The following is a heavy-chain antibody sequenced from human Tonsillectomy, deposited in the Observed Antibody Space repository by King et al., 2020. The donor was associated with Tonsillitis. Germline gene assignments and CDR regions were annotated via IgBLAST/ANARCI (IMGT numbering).Heavy chain of an antibody. J-gene: IGHJ6*02. D-gene: IGHD3-10*01. CDR2: IWYDGDNE. CDR1: GFTFSGFG. CDR3: ARGSVSYQDHLGMDV. Sequence: VQLVESGGDVVQPGRSLRLSCAASGFTFSGFGMHWVRQAPGKGLEWVAVIWYDGDNEYYVDSVKGRFTISRDNSKNTLYLQMNSLRSEDTAVYYCARGSVSYQDHLGMDVWGQGTTVTVSS. V-gene: IGHV3-33*01.